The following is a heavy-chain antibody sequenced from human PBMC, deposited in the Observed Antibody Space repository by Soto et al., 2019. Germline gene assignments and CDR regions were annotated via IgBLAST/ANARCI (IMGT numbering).Heavy chain of an antibody. Sequence: QITLKESGPTLVKPTQTLTLTCTFSGFSLTADGVGVGWIRQPPGKALEWLALIYWDDDQRYSPSLKTRLTITKDPSKNQVVPTMTNMDPVDTGTYYCAHAYGGTSWPNDAFDVWGQGTVVTVSS. D-gene: IGHD2-21*01. J-gene: IGHJ3*01. CDR2: IYWDDDQ. CDR1: GFSLTADGVG. CDR3: AHAYGGTSWPNDAFDV. V-gene: IGHV2-5*02.